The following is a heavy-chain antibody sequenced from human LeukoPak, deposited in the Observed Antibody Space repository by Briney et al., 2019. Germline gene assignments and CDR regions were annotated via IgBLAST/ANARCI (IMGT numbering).Heavy chain of an antibody. J-gene: IGHJ4*02. V-gene: IGHV3-30*02. CDR3: AISSRGYSYGPFDY. D-gene: IGHD5-18*01. CDR2: IRYDGSNK. Sequence: PGRSLRLSCAASGFTFSSYGMHWVRQAPGKGLEWVTFIRYDGSNKYYADSVKGRFTIPRDNSKNTLYLQMNSLRAEDTAVYYCAISSRGYSYGPFDYWGQGTLVTVSS. CDR1: GFTFSSYG.